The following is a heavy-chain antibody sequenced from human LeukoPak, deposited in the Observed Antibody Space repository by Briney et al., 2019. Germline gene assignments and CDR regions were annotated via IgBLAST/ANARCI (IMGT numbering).Heavy chain of an antibody. CDR3: ARPTGYSSSWYWFDP. CDR2: IYPGDSDT. J-gene: IGHJ5*02. D-gene: IGHD6-13*01. V-gene: IGHV5-51*01. CDR1: GYSFTSYW. Sequence: GESLKISCKDSGYSFTSYWIGWVRQMPGKGLEWMGIIYPGDSDTRYSPSFQGQVTISADKSISTAYLQWSSLKASDTAMYYCARPTGYSSSWYWFDPWGQGTLVTVSS.